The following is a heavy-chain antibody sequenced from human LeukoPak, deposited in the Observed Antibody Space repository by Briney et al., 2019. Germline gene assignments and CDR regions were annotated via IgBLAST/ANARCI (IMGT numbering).Heavy chain of an antibody. V-gene: IGHV1-18*01. J-gene: IGHJ4*02. CDR1: GYTFTSYG. CDR2: ISAYNGNT. D-gene: IGHD3-3*01. CDR3: ARGDIEWDY. Sequence: ASVKVSCKASGYTFTSYGIRCVRQAPGQGLERMGWISAYNGNTNYAQKLQGRVTMTTATSTSAAYMELRSLTFDDTAVYYCARGDIEWDYWGKGTQVTVSS.